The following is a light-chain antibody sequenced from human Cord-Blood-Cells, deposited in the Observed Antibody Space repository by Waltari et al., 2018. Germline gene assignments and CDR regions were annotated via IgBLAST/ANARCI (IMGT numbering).Light chain of an antibody. CDR3: QSYDSSVV. Sequence: QSVLTQPPSVSGAPGQRVTISCTGSSSNIGAGYDVHWYQQLPGTAPKLLIYGNNNRPSGVPDRFSGSKSCTTASLAITGLQAEDEADYYCQSYDSSVVFGGGTKLTVL. V-gene: IGLV1-40*01. J-gene: IGLJ2*01. CDR2: GNN. CDR1: SSNIGAGYD.